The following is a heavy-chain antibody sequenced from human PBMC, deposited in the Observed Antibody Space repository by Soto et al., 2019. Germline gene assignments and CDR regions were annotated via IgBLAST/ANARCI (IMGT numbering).Heavy chain of an antibody. D-gene: IGHD4-17*01. CDR3: ARNDYGDYNDAFDI. Sequence: SETLSLTCTVSGGSISSGGYYWSWIRQHPGKGLEWIGYIYYSGSTYYNPSLKSRVTISVDTSKNQFSLKLSSVTAADTAVYYCARNDYGDYNDAFDIWRQGTMVTVSS. V-gene: IGHV4-31*03. J-gene: IGHJ3*02. CDR1: GGSISSGGYY. CDR2: IYYSGST.